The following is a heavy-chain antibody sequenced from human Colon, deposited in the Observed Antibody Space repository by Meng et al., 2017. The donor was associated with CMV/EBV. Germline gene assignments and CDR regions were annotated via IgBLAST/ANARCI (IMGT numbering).Heavy chain of an antibody. J-gene: IGHJ6*02. CDR2: IYYSGST. Sequence: SETLSLTCTVSGGSISSSSYYWGWIRQPPGKGLEWIGSIYYSGSTYYNPSLKSRVTISVDTSKNQFSLKLSSVTAADTAVYYCARVDKYSSGWYPSRGSWYYGMDVWGQGTTVTVSS. CDR3: ARVDKYSSGWYPSRGSWYYGMDV. D-gene: IGHD6-13*01. CDR1: GGSISSSSYY. V-gene: IGHV4-39*07.